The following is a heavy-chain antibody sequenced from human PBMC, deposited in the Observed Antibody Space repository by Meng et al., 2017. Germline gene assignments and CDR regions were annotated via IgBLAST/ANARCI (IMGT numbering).Heavy chain of an antibody. D-gene: IGHD4-11*01. CDR2: IIPIFGTA. CDR1: GGTFSSYA. J-gene: IGHJ6*02. Sequence: SSVKVSCKASGGTFSSYAISWVRQAPGQGLEWMGGIIPIFGTANYAQKFQGRVTITTDESTSTAYMELNSLRSEDTAVYYCACNNDYSTPVYYYYGMDVWGQGTTVTVSS. V-gene: IGHV1-69*05. CDR3: ACNNDYSTPVYYYYGMDV.